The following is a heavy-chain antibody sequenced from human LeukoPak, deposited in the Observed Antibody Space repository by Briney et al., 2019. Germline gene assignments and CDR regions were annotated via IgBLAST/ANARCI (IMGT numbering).Heavy chain of an antibody. CDR3: AKEDAYSSSNPDF. D-gene: IGHD6-13*01. CDR1: GFTFSSYA. CDR2: ISGGGGST. V-gene: IGHV3-23*01. Sequence: PGGALRLSCAASGFTFSSYALTWIRPAPGEGLGWVSAISGGGGSTFYAGSVKGRFTISRDNSKNTLYLQMDSLKAEDTAIYYCAKEDAYSSSNPDFWGQGTLVTVSS. J-gene: IGHJ4*02.